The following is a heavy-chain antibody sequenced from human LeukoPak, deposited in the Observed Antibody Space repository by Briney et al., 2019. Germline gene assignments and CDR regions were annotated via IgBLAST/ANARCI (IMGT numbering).Heavy chain of an antibody. V-gene: IGHV3-9*01. Sequence: GRSLRLSCAASGFTFDDYAMHWVRQAPGKGLEWVSGISWNSGSIGYADSVKSRFTISRDNAKNSLYLQMNSLRAEDTALYYCAKANNDLVVLYYPGAFDIWGQGTMVTVSS. CDR2: ISWNSGSI. J-gene: IGHJ3*02. CDR3: AKANNDLVVLYYPGAFDI. D-gene: IGHD3-22*01. CDR1: GFTFDDYA.